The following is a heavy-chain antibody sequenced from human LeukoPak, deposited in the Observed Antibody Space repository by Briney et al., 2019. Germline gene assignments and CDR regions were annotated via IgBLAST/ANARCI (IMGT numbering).Heavy chain of an antibody. CDR3: TSFKCGSSTSCYVGDYFDY. Sequence: GGSLRLSCTASGFTFGDYAMSWVRQAPGKGLEWVGFIRSKAYGGATEYAASVKGRFTISRDDSKSIAYLQMNSLKTEDTAVYYCTSFKCGSSTSCYVGDYFDYWGQGTLVTVSS. CDR1: GFTFGDYA. D-gene: IGHD2-2*01. CDR2: IRSKAYGGAT. J-gene: IGHJ4*02. V-gene: IGHV3-49*04.